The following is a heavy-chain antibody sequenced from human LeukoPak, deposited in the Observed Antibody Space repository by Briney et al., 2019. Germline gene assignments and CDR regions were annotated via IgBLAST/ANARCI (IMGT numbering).Heavy chain of an antibody. CDR2: ISYDGSNK. V-gene: IGHV3-30*03. Sequence: GGSLRLSCAASGFTFSSYGMHWVRQAPGKGLEWVAVISYDGSNKYYADSVKGRFTISRDNAKNSLYLQLNSLRAEDTAVYYCASSLVVGANPYHWGQGTLVTVSS. CDR1: GFTFSSYG. CDR3: ASSLVVGANPYH. D-gene: IGHD1-26*01. J-gene: IGHJ5*02.